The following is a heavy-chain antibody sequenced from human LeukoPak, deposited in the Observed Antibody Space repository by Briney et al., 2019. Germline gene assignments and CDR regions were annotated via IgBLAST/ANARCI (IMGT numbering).Heavy chain of an antibody. CDR3: ARVPGVYYDMLTGYGSGWFDP. J-gene: IGHJ5*02. D-gene: IGHD3-9*01. CDR1: GYSISSGYY. Sequence: PSETLSLTCTVSGYSISSGYYWGWIRQPPGKGLEWIGSIYHSGSTYYNPSLKSRVTISVDTSKNQFSLKLSSVTAADTAVYYCARVPGVYYDMLTGYGSGWFDPWGQGILVTVSS. V-gene: IGHV4-38-2*02. CDR2: IYHSGST.